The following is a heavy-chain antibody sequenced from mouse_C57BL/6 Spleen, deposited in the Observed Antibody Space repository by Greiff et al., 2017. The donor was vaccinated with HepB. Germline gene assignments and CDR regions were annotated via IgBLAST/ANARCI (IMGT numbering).Heavy chain of an antibody. CDR2: IHPNSGST. D-gene: IGHD1-1*01. CDR3: ARWGTTVVAEVFDY. CDR1: GYTFTSYW. J-gene: IGHJ2*01. Sequence: QVQLQQPGAELVKPGASVKLSCKASGYTFTSYWMHWVKQRPGQGLEWIGMIHPNSGSTNYNEKFKSKATLTVDKSSSTAYMQLSSLTSEDSAVYYCARWGTTVVAEVFDYWGQGTTLTVSS. V-gene: IGHV1-64*01.